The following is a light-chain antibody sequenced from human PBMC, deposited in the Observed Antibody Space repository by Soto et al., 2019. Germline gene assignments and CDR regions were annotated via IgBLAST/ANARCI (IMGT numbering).Light chain of an antibody. CDR2: AAS. CDR3: QQTYSTQT. CDR1: QYISSY. V-gene: IGKV1-39*01. J-gene: IGKJ1*01. Sequence: DIQLTQSPSSLSATVGDRVTITCRASQYISSYLNWYSQKPGKAPKLLIYAASSLQSGVPSRFSGSESGTEFPLIISGLQPEDYATYYCQQTYSTQTFGQGTKVDIK.